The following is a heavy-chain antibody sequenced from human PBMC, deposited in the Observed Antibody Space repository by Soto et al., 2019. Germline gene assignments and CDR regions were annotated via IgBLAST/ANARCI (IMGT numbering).Heavy chain of an antibody. J-gene: IGHJ1*01. CDR2: IYYSGST. V-gene: IGHV4-61*01. CDR1: GGSVSSGSYY. CDR3: AREWRYCSGGSCYTAFQH. D-gene: IGHD2-15*01. Sequence: SETLPHTCTVSGGSVSSGSYYWSWIRQPPGKGLEWIGYIYYSGSTNYNPSLKSRVTISVDTSKNQFSLKLSSVTAADTAVYYCAREWRYCSGGSCYTAFQHWGQGTLVTVSS.